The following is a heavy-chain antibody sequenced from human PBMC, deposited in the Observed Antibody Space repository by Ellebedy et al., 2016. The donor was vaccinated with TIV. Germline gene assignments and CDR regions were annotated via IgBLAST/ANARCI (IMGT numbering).Heavy chain of an antibody. V-gene: IGHV1-69*04. CDR3: ARDGKDGDYGC. CDR1: GGTFSSYA. D-gene: IGHD4-17*01. Sequence: AASVKVSCKASGGTFSSYAISWVRQAPGQGLEWMGRIIPILGIANYAQKFQGRVTITADKSTSTAYMELSSLRSEDTAVYYCARDGKDGDYGCWGQGTLVTVSS. J-gene: IGHJ4*02. CDR2: IIPILGIA.